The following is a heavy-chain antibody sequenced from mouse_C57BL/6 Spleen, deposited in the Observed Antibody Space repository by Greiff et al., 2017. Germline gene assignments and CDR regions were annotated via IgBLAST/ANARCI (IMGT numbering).Heavy chain of an antibody. V-gene: IGHV1-26*01. CDR3: ASLTGYYFDY. CDR2: INPNNGGT. J-gene: IGHJ2*01. Sequence: VQLQQSGPELVKPGASVKISCKASGYTFTDYYMNWVKQSHGKSLEWIGDINPNNGGTSYNQKFKGKATLTVDKSSSTAYMELRSLTSEDSAVYYCASLTGYYFDYGGQGTTRTVSS. CDR1: GYTFTDYY. D-gene: IGHD4-1*01.